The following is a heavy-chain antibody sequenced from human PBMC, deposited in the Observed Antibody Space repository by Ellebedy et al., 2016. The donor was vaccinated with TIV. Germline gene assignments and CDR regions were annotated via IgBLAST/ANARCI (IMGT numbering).Heavy chain of an antibody. J-gene: IGHJ4*02. Sequence: APVKVSCXASGYTFTSYGINWVRQATGQGLEWMGWMNPNSGNTGYAQKFQGRVTITADESTSTAYMELSSLRSEDTAVYYCARQEVGREVMVRGVPFDYWGQGTLVTVSS. CDR1: GYTFTSYG. V-gene: IGHV1-8*03. CDR2: MNPNSGNT. D-gene: IGHD3-10*01. CDR3: ARQEVGREVMVRGVPFDY.